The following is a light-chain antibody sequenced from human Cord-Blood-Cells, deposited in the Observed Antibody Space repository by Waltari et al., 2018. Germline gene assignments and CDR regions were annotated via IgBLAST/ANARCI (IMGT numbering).Light chain of an antibody. J-gene: IGKJ1*01. CDR3: MQALQTPWT. V-gene: IGKV2-28*01. Sequence: IVMTQSPLPMPITPGEPSFSSCRSSQRLLHSNGYNYLEWYLQKPRQSPHLLIYLGSNRASGGADRFSGGGAGADVTRKISRVEVEDVGVYCCMQALQTPWTFGQGTKVESK. CDR2: LGS. CDR1: QRLLHSNGYNY.